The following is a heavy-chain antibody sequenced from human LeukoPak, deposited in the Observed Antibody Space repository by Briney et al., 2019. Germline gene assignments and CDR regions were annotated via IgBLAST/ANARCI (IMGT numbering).Heavy chain of an antibody. CDR2: IETDGDER. V-gene: IGHV3-7*01. Sequence: PGGSLRLSCVASGFTFSDYWMSWVRQAPGMGLEGVANIETDGDERNYVDSVKGRFTISRDNAKSSLYLQMNALRDEDTAVYYCAGDIPSGFYTPDYWGQGTLVTVSS. D-gene: IGHD5-12*01. CDR1: GFTFSDYW. J-gene: IGHJ4*02. CDR3: AGDIPSGFYTPDY.